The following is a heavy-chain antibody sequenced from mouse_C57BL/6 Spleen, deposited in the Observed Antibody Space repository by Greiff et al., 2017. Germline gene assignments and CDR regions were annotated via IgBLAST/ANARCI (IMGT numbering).Heavy chain of an antibody. D-gene: IGHD1-1*01. J-gene: IGHJ2*01. CDR1: GYTFTDYY. V-gene: IGHV1-19*01. Sequence: EVQLQQSGPVLVKPGASVKMSCKASGYTFTDYYMNWVQQSHGKSLEWIGVINPYNGGTSYNQKFKGKATLTVDKSSSTAYMELNSLTSEDSAVYYCARGGYGSRGDYWGQGTTLTVSS. CDR3: ARGGYGSRGDY. CDR2: INPYNGGT.